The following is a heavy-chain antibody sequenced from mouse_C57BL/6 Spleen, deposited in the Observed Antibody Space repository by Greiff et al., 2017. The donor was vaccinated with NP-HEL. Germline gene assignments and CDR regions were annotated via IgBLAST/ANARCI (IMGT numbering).Heavy chain of an antibody. CDR2: IYPGSGST. J-gene: IGHJ1*03. V-gene: IGHV1-55*01. D-gene: IGHD2-5*01. CDR1: GYTFTSYW. Sequence: VQLQQSGAELVKPGASVKMSCKASGYTFTSYWITWVKQRPGQGLEWIGDIYPGSGSTNYNEKFKSKATLTVDTSSSTAYMQLSSLTSEDSAVYYCARAYSNHWYFDVWGTGTTVTVSS. CDR3: ARAYSNHWYFDV.